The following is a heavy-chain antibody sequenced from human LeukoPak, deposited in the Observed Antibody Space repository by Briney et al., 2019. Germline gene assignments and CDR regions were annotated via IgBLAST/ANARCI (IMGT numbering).Heavy chain of an antibody. J-gene: IGHJ4*02. D-gene: IGHD6-13*01. V-gene: IGHV3-23*01. CDR3: AKAAAAPGFDF. CDR2: VSGSGDRM. CDR1: GFTFSSYA. Sequence: GGSLRLSCAASGFTFSSYAMTWVRQAPGKGLEWVATVSGSGDRMYHADSVKGRFTISRDNSKNTIYLQMNSLRAEDTALYYCAKAAAAPGFDFWGQGTLVTVSS.